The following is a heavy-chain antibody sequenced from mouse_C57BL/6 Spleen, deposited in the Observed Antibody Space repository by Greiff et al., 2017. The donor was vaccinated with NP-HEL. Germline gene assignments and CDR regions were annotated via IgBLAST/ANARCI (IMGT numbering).Heavy chain of an antibody. Sequence: VQLQQSGAELMKPGASVKLSCKATGYTFTGYWIEWVKQRPGHGLEWIGEILPGSGSTNYNEKFKGKATFTADTSSNTAYMQLSSLTTEDSAIYYCARGEILHYYGSSSWYFDVWGTGTTVTVSS. J-gene: IGHJ1*03. CDR3: ARGEILHYYGSSSWYFDV. CDR2: ILPGSGST. D-gene: IGHD1-1*01. CDR1: GYTFTGYW. V-gene: IGHV1-9*01.